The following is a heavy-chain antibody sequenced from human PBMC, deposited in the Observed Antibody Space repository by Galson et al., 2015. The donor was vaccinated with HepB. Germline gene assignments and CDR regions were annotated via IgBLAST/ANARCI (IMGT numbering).Heavy chain of an antibody. J-gene: IGHJ6*02. Sequence: SLRLSCAASGFSFISHSMNWVRHSPGKGLEWLAYISPGGAKYYADSARGRFTISRDNAKKAMYLHMSSLRVEDTGIYYCARNPASYDYYNMDVWGQGITVTVSS. CDR3: ARNPASYDYYNMDV. V-gene: IGHV3-48*01. CDR2: ISPGGAK. D-gene: IGHD6-25*01. CDR1: GFSFISHS.